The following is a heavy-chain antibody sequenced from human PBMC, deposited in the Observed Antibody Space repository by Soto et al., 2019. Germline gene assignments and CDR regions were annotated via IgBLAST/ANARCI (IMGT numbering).Heavy chain of an antibody. CDR1: GGSMSEYF. J-gene: IGHJ4*02. D-gene: IGHD2-2*01. CDR3: AREQGSTSTIDY. CDR2: IYYSGST. V-gene: IGHV4-59*01. Sequence: KTSETLSLTCSVSGGSMSEYFWSWIRQSPGKGLEWIGYIYYSGSTNYNPSLKSRVTISVDTSKNQFSLKLSSVTAADTAVYYCAREQGSTSTIDYWGQGTLVTVSS.